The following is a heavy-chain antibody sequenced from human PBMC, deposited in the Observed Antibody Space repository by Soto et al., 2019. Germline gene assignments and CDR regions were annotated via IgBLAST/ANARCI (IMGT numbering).Heavy chain of an antibody. CDR3: VRDGTKTLRDWFDP. D-gene: IGHD1-1*01. CDR2: IYATGTT. CDR1: GASISGFY. Sequence: SETLSLTCTVSGASISGFYWSWIRKSAGKGLEWIGRIYATGTTDYNPSLKSRVMMSVDTSKKQFSLKLRSVTAADTAVYYCVRDGTKTLRDWFDPWGQGISVAVSS. V-gene: IGHV4-4*07. J-gene: IGHJ5*02.